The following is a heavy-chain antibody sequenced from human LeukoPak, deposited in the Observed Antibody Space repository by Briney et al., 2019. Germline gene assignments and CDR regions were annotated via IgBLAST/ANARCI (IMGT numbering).Heavy chain of an antibody. CDR3: TTSDPSYRGPYHFDY. CDR2: ISYDGSNK. Sequence: PGGSLRLSCAASGFTFSSYAMHWVRQAPGKGLEWVAVISYDGSNKYYADSVKGRFTISRDNSKNTLYLQMNSLRAEDTAVYYCTTSDPSYRGPYHFDYWGQGTLVTVSS. J-gene: IGHJ4*02. D-gene: IGHD3-10*01. V-gene: IGHV3-30*04. CDR1: GFTFSSYA.